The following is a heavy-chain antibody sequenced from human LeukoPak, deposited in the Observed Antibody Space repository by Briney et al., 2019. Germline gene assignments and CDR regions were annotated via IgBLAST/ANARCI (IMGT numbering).Heavy chain of an antibody. V-gene: IGHV1-18*01. CDR1: GYIFTTYG. J-gene: IGHJ3*02. CDR3: ARDHGFSGGSYFDTFDI. D-gene: IGHD1-26*01. CDR2: ISGYNDDT. Sequence: ASVKVSCKASGYIFTTYGISWVRQAPGQGLEWMGWISGYNDDTNYAQKLQGRVTMTTDTSTSTAYMELRSLTSDDTAVYYCARDHGFSGGSYFDTFDIWGRGTLVTVSS.